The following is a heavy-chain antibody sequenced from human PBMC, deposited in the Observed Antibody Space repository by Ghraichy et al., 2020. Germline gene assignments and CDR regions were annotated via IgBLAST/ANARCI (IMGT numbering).Heavy chain of an antibody. Sequence: ASVKVSCKASGYTFIGYYIHWVRQAPGQGLEWMGWINPDSGGRVYAQKFQGRVTMTRDTYISTAYMELSKLRSDDTAVYYCARSPYSGYDLRPLYFDYWGQGTLVTVSS. CDR3: ARSPYSGYDLRPLYFDY. CDR1: GYTFIGYY. V-gene: IGHV1-2*02. J-gene: IGHJ4*02. CDR2: INPDSGGR. D-gene: IGHD5-12*01.